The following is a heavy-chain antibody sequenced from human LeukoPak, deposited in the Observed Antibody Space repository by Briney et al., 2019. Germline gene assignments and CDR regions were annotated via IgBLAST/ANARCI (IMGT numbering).Heavy chain of an antibody. D-gene: IGHD3-3*01. J-gene: IGHJ5*02. CDR3: ASQYDFWSFDP. CDR2: IHNSGNT. V-gene: IGHV4-59*08. CDR1: GASICSYY. Sequence: PSETLSLSCSVSGASICSYYWSWIRQPPGKGLEWIGYIHNSGNTNYNPSLKRRVTISVDTPKKELSLKLTSVTAADTAVYYCASQYDFWSFDPWGQGTLVTVSS.